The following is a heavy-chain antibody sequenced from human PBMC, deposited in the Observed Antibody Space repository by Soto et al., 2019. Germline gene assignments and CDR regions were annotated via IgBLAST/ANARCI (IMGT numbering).Heavy chain of an antibody. D-gene: IGHD6-19*01. V-gene: IGHV1-2*02. Sequence: ASVKVSCKASGYSFTGYYIHRLRQAPGQGLEWMGWIYPNSGDTKSAQKFQGRLTLTRDTSITTAYMELSSLRSDDTAIYYCASLQTSGWYGVHWGQGTLVTVSS. CDR3: ASLQTSGWYGVH. CDR1: GYSFTGYY. CDR2: IYPNSGDT. J-gene: IGHJ4*02.